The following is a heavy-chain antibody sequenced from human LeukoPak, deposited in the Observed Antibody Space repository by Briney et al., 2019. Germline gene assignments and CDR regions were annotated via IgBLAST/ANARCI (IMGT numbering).Heavy chain of an antibody. CDR2: MNPNSGNT. Sequence: ASVKVSCKASGYTFTSYDINWVRQATGQGLEWMGWMNPNSGNTGYAQKFQSRVTITRNTSISTAYMELSSLRSEDTAVYYCARGAVYSSGWYWFDPWGQGTLVTVSS. V-gene: IGHV1-8*03. J-gene: IGHJ5*02. D-gene: IGHD6-19*01. CDR3: ARGAVYSSGWYWFDP. CDR1: GYTFTSYD.